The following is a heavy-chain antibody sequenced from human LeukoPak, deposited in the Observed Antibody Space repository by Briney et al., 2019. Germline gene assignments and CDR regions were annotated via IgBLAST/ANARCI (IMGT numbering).Heavy chain of an antibody. D-gene: IGHD4-17*01. Sequence: SETLCLTCTISGDSTNTYFWSWIRQPPGKGLEWIGYIYYTGTTNYNPSLKSRVTISVDTSKNQFSLKVSSVTAADTGVYYCASKSTDHGELRFDYWGQGTLVTVSS. J-gene: IGHJ4*02. CDR2: IYYTGTT. V-gene: IGHV4-59*01. CDR1: GDSTNTYF. CDR3: ASKSTDHGELRFDY.